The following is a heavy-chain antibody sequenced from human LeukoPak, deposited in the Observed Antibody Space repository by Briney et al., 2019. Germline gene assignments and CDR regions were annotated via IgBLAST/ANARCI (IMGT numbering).Heavy chain of an antibody. CDR1: GYPFTGYY. D-gene: IGHD2-2*01. Sequence: ASVKVSCKASGYPFTGYYMHWVRQAPGQGLEWMGWINPNSGGTNYAQKFQGWVTMTRDTSISTAYMELSRLKSDDTAVYYCATASLLPPARGLYRGEPPLVTVSS. J-gene: IGHJ4*02. CDR2: INPNSGGT. V-gene: IGHV1-2*04. CDR3: ATASLLPPARGLY.